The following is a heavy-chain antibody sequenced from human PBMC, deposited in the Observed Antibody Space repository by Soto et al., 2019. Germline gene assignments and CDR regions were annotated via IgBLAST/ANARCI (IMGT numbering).Heavy chain of an antibody. CDR3: AHRVPYNSYWDVGWFDP. D-gene: IGHD1-20*01. CDR2: IYWDGDR. V-gene: IGHV2-5*02. Sequence: QITLKESGPTLLEPTQTLTLTCSFSGFSLTSSGVGVGWLRQAPGKALECLGIIYWDGDRRYNPSLRQRLTITKDTSKNQVVLTMHYMEPVDTATYYWAHRVPYNSYWDVGWFDPWGQGTLVTVS. J-gene: IGHJ5*02. CDR1: GFSLTSSGVG.